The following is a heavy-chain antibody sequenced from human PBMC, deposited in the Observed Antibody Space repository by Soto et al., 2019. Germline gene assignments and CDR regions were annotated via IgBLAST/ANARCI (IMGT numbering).Heavy chain of an antibody. V-gene: IGHV3-23*01. CDR2: IDNSGGTT. CDR3: AKDATGSDGWYYFDY. D-gene: IGHD6-19*01. Sequence: WGSLGLGCVASDFTFSCYAMCWVRQAPGKGLEWVSVIDNSGGTTYYTDSVKGRFTISRDNSKNTLYLQMSSLRAEDTAIYYCAKDATGSDGWYYFDYWGQGTMVTVSS. J-gene: IGHJ4*02. CDR1: DFTFSCYA.